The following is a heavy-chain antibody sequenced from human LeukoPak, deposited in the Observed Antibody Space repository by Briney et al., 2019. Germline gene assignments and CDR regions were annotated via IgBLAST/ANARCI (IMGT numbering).Heavy chain of an antibody. D-gene: IGHD6-13*01. Sequence: ASVKVSCKASGYTFTSYYMHWVRQAPGQGLEWMGIINPSGGSTSYAQKFQGRVTMTRDTSTSTVYMELSSLRSEDTAVYYCARGRSIAAAGTRWFDPWGQGTLVTVSS. J-gene: IGHJ5*02. CDR2: INPSGGST. V-gene: IGHV1-46*01. CDR3: ARGRSIAAAGTRWFDP. CDR1: GYTFTSYY.